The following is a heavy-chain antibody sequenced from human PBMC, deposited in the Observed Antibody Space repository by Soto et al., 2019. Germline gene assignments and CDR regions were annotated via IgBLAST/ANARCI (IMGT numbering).Heavy chain of an antibody. J-gene: IGHJ4*02. CDR3: ARGPHVRYWSTTSCSRFDY. CDR1: EFSFSAYG. V-gene: IGHV3-33*01. Sequence: QVQLVESGGGVVQPGRSLTLSCAASEFSFSAYGMHWVRQAPGKGLEWVAVIWYDGSEKYYADSVKGRFTISRDKSKNTLYLHMNSLRGADTAVYYCARGPHVRYWSTTSCSRFDYWGQGTLVTVSS. CDR2: IWYDGSEK. D-gene: IGHD2-2*01.